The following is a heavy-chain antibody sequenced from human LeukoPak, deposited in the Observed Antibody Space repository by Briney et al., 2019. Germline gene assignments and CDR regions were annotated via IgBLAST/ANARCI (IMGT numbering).Heavy chain of an antibody. Sequence: SETLSLTCAVYGGSFSGYYWSWIRQPPGKGLEWIGEINHSGSTNYNPSLKSRVTISVDTSKNQFSLKLSSVTAADTAVYYCASAGVVVVAAPLRVWGKGTTVTISS. J-gene: IGHJ6*04. CDR2: INHSGST. V-gene: IGHV4-34*01. CDR3: ASAGVVVVAAPLRV. D-gene: IGHD2-15*01. CDR1: GGSFSGYY.